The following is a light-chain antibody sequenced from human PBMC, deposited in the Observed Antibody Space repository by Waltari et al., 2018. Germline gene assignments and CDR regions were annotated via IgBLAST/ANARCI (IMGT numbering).Light chain of an antibody. Sequence: DIVMTQSPLSLPVTPGEPASISFRSSQSLLHSNGYNYLDWYLQKPGQSPQLLIYLGSNRASGGPERFSGSGSGTDFTLKISRVEAEDVGVYYCKQALQTLLTFGGGTKVEIK. J-gene: IGKJ4*01. CDR1: QSLLHSNGYNY. CDR3: KQALQTLLT. V-gene: IGKV2-28*01. CDR2: LGS.